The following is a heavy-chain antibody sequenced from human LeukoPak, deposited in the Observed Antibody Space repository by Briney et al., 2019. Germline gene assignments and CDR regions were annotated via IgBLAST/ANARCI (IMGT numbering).Heavy chain of an antibody. J-gene: IGHJ4*02. CDR1: GGSISTYY. CDR2: VYYSGST. CDR3: ARGSNPYQFDY. D-gene: IGHD1-26*01. Sequence: PSETLSLTYAVSGGSISTYYWSWIRQPPGKGLEWIGYVYYSGSTNYNPSLRSRVTISVGTSKNQFSLKLSSVTAADTAVYYCARGSNPYQFDYWGQGTLVTVSS. V-gene: IGHV4-59*01.